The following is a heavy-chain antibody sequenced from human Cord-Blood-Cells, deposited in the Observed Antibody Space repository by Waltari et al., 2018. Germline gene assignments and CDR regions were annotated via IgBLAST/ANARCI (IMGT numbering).Heavy chain of an antibody. J-gene: IGHJ4*02. V-gene: IGHV1-3*01. CDR2: INAGNGNT. CDR3: ARARIAAAGDY. CDR1: GYTFTSHA. D-gene: IGHD6-13*01. Sequence: QVQLVQSGAEVKKPGAPVKVSCKDSGYTFTSHAMHWVRQAPGQRLEWMGWINAGNGNTKYSQKFQGRVTITRDTSASTAYMELSSLRSEDTAVYYCARARIAAAGDYWGQGTLVTVSS.